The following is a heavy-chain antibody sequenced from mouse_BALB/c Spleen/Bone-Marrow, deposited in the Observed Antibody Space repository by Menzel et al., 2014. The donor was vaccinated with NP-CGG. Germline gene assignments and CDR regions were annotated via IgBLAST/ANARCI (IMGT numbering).Heavy chain of an antibody. CDR3: ARGNGFEGFAY. CDR2: ISSGGST. V-gene: IGHV5-6-5*01. Sequence: EVMLVESGGGLVKPGGSLKLSCAASGFTFSSYAMSWVRRTPEKRLEWVASISSGGSTYYPDSVKGRFTISRDNARNILYLQMSSLRSEDTAMYYCARGNGFEGFAYWGQGTLVTVSA. CDR1: GFTFSSYA. J-gene: IGHJ3*01. D-gene: IGHD1-2*01.